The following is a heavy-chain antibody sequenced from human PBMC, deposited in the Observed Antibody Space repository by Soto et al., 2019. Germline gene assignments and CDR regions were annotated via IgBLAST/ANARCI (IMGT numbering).Heavy chain of an antibody. D-gene: IGHD2-15*01. V-gene: IGHV3-23*01. J-gene: IGHJ4*02. CDR2: VSGGGGVA. CDR3: AKGRCSGTSCYSDY. CDR1: GFSFSDYA. Sequence: PGGSLRLSCAASGFSFSDYATSWVRQAPGKGLEWVSGVSGGGGVANYADSVKGRFTISRDNSKNTVYLQMNGLRAEDTAIYYCAKGRCSGTSCYSDYWGQGTLVTVSS.